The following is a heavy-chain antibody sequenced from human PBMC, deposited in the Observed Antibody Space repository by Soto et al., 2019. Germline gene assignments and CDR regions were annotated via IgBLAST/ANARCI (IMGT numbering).Heavy chain of an antibody. V-gene: IGHV3-23*01. D-gene: IGHD3-10*01. J-gene: IGHJ6*02. CDR2: ISGSGGST. CDR1: GFTFSSYA. Sequence: GGSLRLSCAASGFTFSSYAMSWVRQAPGKGLEWVSAISGSGGSTYYADSVKGRFTISRDNSKNTLYLQMNSLRAEDTAVYYCAKDIIEWFGESTMLDYYGMDVWGQGTTVTVSS. CDR3: AKDIIEWFGESTMLDYYGMDV.